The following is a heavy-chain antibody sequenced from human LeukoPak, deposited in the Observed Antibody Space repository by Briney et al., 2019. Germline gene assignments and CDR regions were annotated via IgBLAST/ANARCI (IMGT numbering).Heavy chain of an antibody. CDR1: GGSISSGSYY. V-gene: IGHV4-61*09. CDR2: IYTSGST. Sequence: PSETLSLTCTVSGGSISSGSYYWSWIRQPAGKGLEWIGHIYTSGSTNYNPSLKSRVTISVDTSKNQFSLKLSSVSAADTAFYFCLNSGSNYEAVSWGQGTLVTVSS. CDR3: LNSGSNYEAVS. J-gene: IGHJ5*02. D-gene: IGHD5-18*01.